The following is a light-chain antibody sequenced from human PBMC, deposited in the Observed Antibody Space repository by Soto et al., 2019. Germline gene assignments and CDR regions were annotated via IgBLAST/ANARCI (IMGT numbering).Light chain of an antibody. CDR3: MQRIEFPPT. CDR1: QSPLDSDDGNTN. Sequence: EILITPTTLSLPVTPGQPASISCRSSQSPLDSDDGNTNLDWYLQKPGQSPQLLIYTLSYRASGVPARFSGSGSGTDVTLKISRLEAEDVGVYYCMQRIEFPPTFGQGTKLEIK. CDR2: TLS. J-gene: IGKJ2*01. V-gene: IGKV2-40*01.